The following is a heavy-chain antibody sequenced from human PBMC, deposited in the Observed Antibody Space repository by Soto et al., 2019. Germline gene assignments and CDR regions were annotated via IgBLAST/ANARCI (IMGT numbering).Heavy chain of an antibody. V-gene: IGHV1-18*01. D-gene: IGHD3-16*01. J-gene: IGHJ6*02. Sequence: QVQLEQSGDEVKKPGASVKVSCKASGYIFVNYGIAWVRQAPGQGLEWLGWISPYTGNTYYATKVQARLTRTTYTSTSTAFMDLGSLTSADTAVYYCAMVDLYVPPTPQDVWGQGTTVTVSS. CDR1: GYIFVNYG. CDR3: AMVDLYVPPTPQDV. CDR2: ISPYTGNT.